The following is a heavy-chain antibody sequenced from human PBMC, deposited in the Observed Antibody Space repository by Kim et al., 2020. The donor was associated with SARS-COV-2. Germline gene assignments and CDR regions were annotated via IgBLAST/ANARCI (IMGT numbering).Heavy chain of an antibody. J-gene: IGHJ3*02. Sequence: YNTSLKSRVTISVDTSKNQCSLKLSSVTAADTAVYYCARPTVTTFSAFDIWGQGTMVTVSS. D-gene: IGHD4-17*01. V-gene: IGHV4-39*01. CDR3: ARPTVTTFSAFDI.